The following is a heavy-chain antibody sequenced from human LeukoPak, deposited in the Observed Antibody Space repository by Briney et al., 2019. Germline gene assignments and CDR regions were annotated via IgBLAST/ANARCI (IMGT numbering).Heavy chain of an antibody. Sequence: PGGSLRLSCAASGFNVSNNYMSWVRQAPGKGLEWVSVIYIGGSTYYADSVKGRFTISRDNSKNTLYLQMNSLRGEDTAVYYCAGNGPGGYYFDFWGQGTLVTVSS. CDR1: GFNVSNNY. CDR2: IYIGGST. J-gene: IGHJ4*02. V-gene: IGHV3-66*01. CDR3: AGNGPGGYYFDF. D-gene: IGHD2-8*02.